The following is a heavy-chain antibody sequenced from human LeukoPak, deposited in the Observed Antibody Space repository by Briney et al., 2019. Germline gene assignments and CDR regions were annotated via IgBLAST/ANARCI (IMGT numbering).Heavy chain of an antibody. CDR1: GGSFSGYY. V-gene: IGHV4-34*01. J-gene: IGHJ3*02. Sequence: SETLSLTCAVYGGSFSGYYWSWIRQPPGKGLEWIGEINHSGSTNYNPSLKSRVTISVDTSKNQFSLKLSSVTAADTAVYYCARARGALGYCSSTCCSTLGAFDIWGQGTMVTVSS. D-gene: IGHD2-2*01. CDR3: ARARGALGYCSSTCCSTLGAFDI. CDR2: INHSGST.